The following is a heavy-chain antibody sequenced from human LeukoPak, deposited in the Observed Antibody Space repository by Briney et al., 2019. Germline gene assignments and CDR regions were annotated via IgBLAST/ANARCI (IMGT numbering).Heavy chain of an antibody. CDR1: GASISSGGYS. J-gene: IGHJ3*02. CDR2: IYYSGST. Sequence: PSRTLSLTCAVSGASISSGGYSWSWIRQPPGKGLEWIGSIYYSGSTYYNPSLKSRVTISVDTSKNQFSLKLSSVTAADTAVYYCARPESWYSRGWYAFGAFDIWGQGTMVTVSS. CDR3: ARPESWYSRGWYAFGAFDI. D-gene: IGHD6-19*01. V-gene: IGHV4-30-2*03.